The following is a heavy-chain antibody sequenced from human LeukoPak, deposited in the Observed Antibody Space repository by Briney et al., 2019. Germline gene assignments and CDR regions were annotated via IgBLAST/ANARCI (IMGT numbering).Heavy chain of an antibody. J-gene: IGHJ3*02. CDR1: GFTFSSYW. CDR3: AKDGYTYALDI. Sequence: GGSLRLSCAASGFTFSSYWMSWVRQAPGKGLEWVANIKQDGSEKYYVDSVKGRFTISRDNSKNTLYLQMNSLRAEDTAVYYCAKDGYTYALDIWGQGTMVTVSS. D-gene: IGHD1-1*01. CDR2: IKQDGSEK. V-gene: IGHV3-7*01.